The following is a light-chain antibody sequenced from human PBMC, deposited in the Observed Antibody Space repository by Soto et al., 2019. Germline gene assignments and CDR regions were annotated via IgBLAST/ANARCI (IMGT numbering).Light chain of an antibody. J-gene: IGLJ2*01. CDR1: SSDVGAYNY. V-gene: IGLV2-14*01. CDR2: DVS. CDR3: SSYTTSTTLEV. Sequence: QAVVTQPASVSGSPGQSITISCTGTSSDVGAYNYVSWYQQHPGKAPKLMIYDVSNRPSGVSNRFSGSKSGNTASLTISGLQAEDEADYYCSSYTTSTTLEVFGGGTQLTVL.